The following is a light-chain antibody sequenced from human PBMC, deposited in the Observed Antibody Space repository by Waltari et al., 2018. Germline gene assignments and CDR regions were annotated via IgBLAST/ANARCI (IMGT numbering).Light chain of an antibody. CDR2: GAT. CDR3: FSFVAANSFV. CDR1: SNDIGNYDL. Sequence: QSALTQPASVSGSPGQSITLSCTGTSNDIGNYDLVSWYQQRPGEAPKLLRYGATKRPSGVSNRFSGSKSGKTASLTISGLQTEDEADYYCFSFVAANSFVFGPGTKVTVL. J-gene: IGLJ1*01. V-gene: IGLV2-23*01.